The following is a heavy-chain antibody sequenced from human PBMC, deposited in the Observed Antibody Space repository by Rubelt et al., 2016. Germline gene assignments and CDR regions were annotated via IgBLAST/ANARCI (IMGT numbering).Heavy chain of an antibody. CDR1: GASITSSGYY. J-gene: IGHJ6*02. V-gene: IGHV4-39*07. Sequence: QLQLQESGPGLVKPSETLSLTCTVSGASITSSGYYWGWIRQPPGKGLQWIGSLFSGTTYYNPSLKRRVTISLDTSKNQFPLKRSSLTAVDTAVYFCARVQRAGLLWDVWGHGTAVTVSS. CDR2: LFSGTT. CDR3: ARVQRAGLLWDV. D-gene: IGHD3-10*01.